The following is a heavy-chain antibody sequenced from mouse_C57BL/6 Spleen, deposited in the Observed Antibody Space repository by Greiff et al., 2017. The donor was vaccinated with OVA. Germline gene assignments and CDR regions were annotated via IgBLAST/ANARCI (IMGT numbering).Heavy chain of an antibody. D-gene: IGHD1-1*01. CDR1: GYTFTSYG. V-gene: IGHV1-81*01. J-gene: IGHJ4*01. CDR2: IYPRSGNT. Sequence: QVQLKQSGAELARPGASVKLSCKASGYTFTSYGISWVKQRTGQGLEWIGEIYPRSGNTYYNEKFKGKATLTADKSSSTAYMELRSLTSEDSAVYFCARGYGSSYVPMDYWGQGTSVTVSS. CDR3: ARGYGSSYVPMDY.